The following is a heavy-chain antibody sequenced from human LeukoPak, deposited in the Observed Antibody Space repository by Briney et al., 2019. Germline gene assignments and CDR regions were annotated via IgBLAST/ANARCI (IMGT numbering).Heavy chain of an antibody. CDR2: IYTSGTT. D-gene: IGHD3-9*01. J-gene: IGHJ4*02. CDR1: GVSIRSGSYY. CDR3: AREVSDYDILTGWIDY. V-gene: IGHV4-61*02. Sequence: PSQTLSLTCTVSGVSIRSGSYYWSWIRQPAGKGLEWIGRIYTSGTTNYNPSLKSRVTISVGTSKSQFSLKLSSVTAADTAVYYCAREVSDYDILTGWIDYWGQGALVSVSS.